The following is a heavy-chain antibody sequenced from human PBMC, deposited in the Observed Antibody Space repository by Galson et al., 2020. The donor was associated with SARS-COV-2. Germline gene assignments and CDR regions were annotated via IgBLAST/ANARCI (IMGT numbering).Heavy chain of an antibody. J-gene: IGHJ4*02. V-gene: IGHV1-18*04. Sequence: ASAKVSCKATGYAFLTHGISWVRQAPGQGLEWMGWLSANTGNTNYVEKFKGRVTMTTETSTSTAYMELRSLRSDDTAVYYCARGSYYYDSSGYYPPFDYWGQGTLVTVSS. CDR2: LSANTGNT. CDR1: GYAFLTHG. D-gene: IGHD3-22*01. CDR3: ARGSYYYDSSGYYPPFDY.